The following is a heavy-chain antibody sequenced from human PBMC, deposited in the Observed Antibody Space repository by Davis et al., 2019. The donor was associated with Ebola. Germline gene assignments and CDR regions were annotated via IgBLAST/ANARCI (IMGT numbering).Heavy chain of an antibody. CDR3: ASLRRTITGMDDGFDI. CDR2: IYPGDSDT. D-gene: IGHD2-8*02. V-gene: IGHV5-51*01. Sequence: KVSCKGSGYSFADQWIGWVRQMPGKGLEWMGIIYPGDSDTRYSPSFRGQVTISADKSMKTAFLQWSSLKASDSGMYYCASLRRTITGMDDGFDIWGQGTMVTVSS. CDR1: GYSFADQW. J-gene: IGHJ3*02.